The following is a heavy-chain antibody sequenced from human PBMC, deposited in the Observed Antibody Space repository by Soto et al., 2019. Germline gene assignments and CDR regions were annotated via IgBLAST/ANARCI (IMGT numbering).Heavy chain of an antibody. CDR2: IYYSGST. Sequence: LSLTCTVSGGSIRSGGYYWSWVRQSPRRGLEWIGNIYYSGSTYYNPSLKSRLTISVDTSKNQFSLNLGSVTAAETAVYYCARDRLMANAGAARRYFGLDVWGQGTTVTVSS. CDR3: ARDRLMANAGAARRYFGLDV. D-gene: IGHD2-21*01. V-gene: IGHV4-31*03. CDR1: GGSIRSGGYY. J-gene: IGHJ6*02.